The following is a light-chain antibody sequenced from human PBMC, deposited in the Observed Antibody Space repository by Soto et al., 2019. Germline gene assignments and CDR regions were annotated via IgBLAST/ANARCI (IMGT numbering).Light chain of an antibody. CDR1: NSNIGRYS. CDR3: AAWDDNLNGPL. CDR2: SDD. V-gene: IGLV1-44*01. Sequence: QSVLTQPPSLSGTPGQRVTISCSGSNSNIGRYSVNWYQHFPGTAPKILIYSDDERPSGVTDRFSGYKSGTTASLAISGVQSEAEAEYYCAAWDDNLNGPLFGGGTKLTVL. J-gene: IGLJ3*02.